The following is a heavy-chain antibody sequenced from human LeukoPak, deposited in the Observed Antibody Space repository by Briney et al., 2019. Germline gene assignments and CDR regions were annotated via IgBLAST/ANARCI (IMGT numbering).Heavy chain of an antibody. Sequence: GGSLRLSCAASGFAFSNYAMSWVRQAPGQGLEWFSTLTDSGDSTFYADSVKGRFTISRDNSKNTLDLQMNSLRAEDSGIYYCARHTSGNLQPFDYWGQGSLVTVSS. V-gene: IGHV3-23*01. D-gene: IGHD4-23*01. CDR2: LTDSGDST. CDR1: GFAFSNYA. CDR3: ARHTSGNLQPFDY. J-gene: IGHJ4*02.